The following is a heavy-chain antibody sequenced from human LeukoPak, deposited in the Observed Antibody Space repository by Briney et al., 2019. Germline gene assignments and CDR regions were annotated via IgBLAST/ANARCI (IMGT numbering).Heavy chain of an antibody. CDR1: GYTFTSYG. CDR2: ISAYNSNT. CDR3: ARSRSLVGASNY. D-gene: IGHD1-26*01. J-gene: IGHJ4*02. V-gene: IGHV1-18*01. Sequence: ASVKVSCKASGYTFTSYGISWVRQAPGQGLEWMGWISAYNSNTNYAQKLQGRVTMTTDTSTSTAYMELRSLRSDDTAVYYCARSRSLVGASNYWGQGTLVTVSS.